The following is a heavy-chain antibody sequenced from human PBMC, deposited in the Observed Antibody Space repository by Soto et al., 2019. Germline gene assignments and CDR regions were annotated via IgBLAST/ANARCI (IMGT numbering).Heavy chain of an antibody. D-gene: IGHD4-4*01. Sequence: PSETLSLTXTVSGGSVTNSSYYWGWIRQSPGKGLEWIGSVYYRGRSYSKSSVKSRVTISVDTSKNQFSLNLNSVTASDTAVYFCVSQRTTVTTQAYFDYWGPGALVTVSS. V-gene: IGHV4-39*01. J-gene: IGHJ4*02. CDR1: GGSVTNSSYY. CDR2: VYYRGRS. CDR3: VSQRTTVTTQAYFDY.